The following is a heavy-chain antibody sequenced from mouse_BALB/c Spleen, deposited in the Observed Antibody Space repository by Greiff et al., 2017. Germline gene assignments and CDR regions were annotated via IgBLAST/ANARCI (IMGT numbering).Heavy chain of an antibody. CDR1: GFTFSSYA. J-gene: IGHJ3*01. D-gene: IGHD2-4*01. CDR3: ARVGDYDGAWFAY. Sequence: EVMLVESGGGLVKPGGSLKLSCAASGFTFSSYAMSWVRQSPEKRLEWVAEISSGGSYTYYPDTVTGRFTISRDNAKNTLYLEMSSLRSEDTAMYYCARVGDYDGAWFAYWGQGTLVTVSA. CDR2: ISSGGSYT. V-gene: IGHV5-9-4*01.